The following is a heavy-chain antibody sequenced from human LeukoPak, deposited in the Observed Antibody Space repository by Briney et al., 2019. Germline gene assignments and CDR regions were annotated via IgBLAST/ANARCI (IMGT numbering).Heavy chain of an antibody. V-gene: IGHV4-39*01. J-gene: IGHJ4*02. CDR3: ARGPGVTGTIGFDY. CDR2: IYYSGST. D-gene: IGHD1-7*01. CDR1: GGSISSSSYY. Sequence: PSETLPLTCTVSGGSISSSSYYWGWIRQPPGKGLEWIGSIYYSGSTYYNPSLKSRVTISVDTSKNQFSLKLSSVTAADTAAYYCARGPGVTGTIGFDYWGQGTLVTVSS.